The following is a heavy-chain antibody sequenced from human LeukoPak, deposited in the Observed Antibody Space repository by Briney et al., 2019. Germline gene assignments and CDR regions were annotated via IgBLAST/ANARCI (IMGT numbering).Heavy chain of an antibody. J-gene: IGHJ5*02. Sequence: ASVTVSCKVSGYTLTELSMHWVRQAPGKGREWVGGFDHEDGETIYAQKFQGRVTMTEDTSTDTAYIELSSLRSEDTAVYYCATEPRRWVVPPWFDPWGQGTLVTVSS. CDR3: ATEPRRWVVPPWFDP. D-gene: IGHD4-23*01. V-gene: IGHV1-24*01. CDR1: GYTLTELS. CDR2: FDHEDGET.